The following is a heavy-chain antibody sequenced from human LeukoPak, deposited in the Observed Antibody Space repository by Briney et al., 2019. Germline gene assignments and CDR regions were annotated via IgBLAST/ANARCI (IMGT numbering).Heavy chain of an antibody. V-gene: IGHV3-23*01. CDR1: GFIFSSYA. CDR3: ARAFNSGSSDY. Sequence: GGSLRLSCAASGFIFSSYAMSWVRQSPVKGLEWVSAITSTGDSTYYADSVKGRFTISRDNAKNSLYLQMNSLRAEDTALYYCARAFNSGSSDYWGQGTLVTVSS. J-gene: IGHJ4*02. CDR2: ITSTGDST. D-gene: IGHD1-26*01.